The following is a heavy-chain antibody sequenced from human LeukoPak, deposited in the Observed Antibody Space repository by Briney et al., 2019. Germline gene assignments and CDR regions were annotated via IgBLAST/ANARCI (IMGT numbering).Heavy chain of an antibody. D-gene: IGHD2-8*01. V-gene: IGHV4-59*01. Sequence: SETLSLTCTVSGGSISSYYWSWIWQPPGKGLEWIGYIYYSGSTNYNPSLKSRVTISVDTSKNQFSLKLSSVTAADTAVYYCARLNGVFDAFDIWGQGTMVTVSS. J-gene: IGHJ3*02. CDR1: GGSISSYY. CDR2: IYYSGST. CDR3: ARLNGVFDAFDI.